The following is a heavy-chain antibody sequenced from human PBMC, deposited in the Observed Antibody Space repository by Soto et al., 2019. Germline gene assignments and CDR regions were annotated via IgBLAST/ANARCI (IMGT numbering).Heavy chain of an antibody. CDR3: ARWWSGSRQGFDP. D-gene: IGHD3-3*01. Sequence: QVQLQESGPGLVKPSQTLSLTCTVSGGSISSGDYYWSWIRQHPGKGLEWIGYIYYSGSTYYNPSLKRRVTISVDTSKNQFYLKLSSVTAADTAVYYCARWWSGSRQGFDPWGQGTLVTVSS. CDR1: GGSISSGDYY. CDR2: IYYSGST. J-gene: IGHJ5*02. V-gene: IGHV4-31*03.